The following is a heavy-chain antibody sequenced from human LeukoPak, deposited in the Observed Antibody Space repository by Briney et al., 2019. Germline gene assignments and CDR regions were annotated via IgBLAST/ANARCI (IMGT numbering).Heavy chain of an antibody. CDR1: GGSISSSSYY. V-gene: IGHV4-39*01. D-gene: IGHD2-2*01. CDR2: IYYSGST. CDR3: ARQVPAVIFDY. Sequence: PSETLSLTCTVSGGSISSSSYYWDWVRQPPGKGLEWIGSIYYSGSTYYNPSLKSRVTISVDTSKNQFSLKLSSVTAADTAVYYCARQVPAVIFDYWGQGTLVTVSS. J-gene: IGHJ4*02.